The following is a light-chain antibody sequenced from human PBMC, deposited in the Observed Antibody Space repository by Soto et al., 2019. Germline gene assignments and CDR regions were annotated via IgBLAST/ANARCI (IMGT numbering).Light chain of an antibody. V-gene: IGLV2-14*01. CDR1: SSDIGAYDY. Sequence: QSALNQLASLSGSPGQSITISCTGTSSDIGAYDYVSWFQQHPGKAPNLMISEVNNRPSAVSNRFSGSRCGETAYLTISGLQVEDEAEDFCCSFTTTSTHVFGTGTKVTV. CDR3: CSFTTTSTHV. J-gene: IGLJ1*01. CDR2: EVN.